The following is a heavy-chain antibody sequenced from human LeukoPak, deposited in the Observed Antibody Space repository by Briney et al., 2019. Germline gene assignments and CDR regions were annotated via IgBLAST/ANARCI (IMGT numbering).Heavy chain of an antibody. J-gene: IGHJ5*02. Sequence: SETLSLTCTVSGGSISSYYWSWIRQPAGKGLEWIGRIYTSGSTNYNPSLKSRVTMSVDTSKNQFSLKLSSVTAADTAVYYCARGNWNGDPDWFDPWGQGTLVTVSS. V-gene: IGHV4-4*07. CDR1: GGSISSYY. CDR2: IYTSGST. CDR3: ARGNWNGDPDWFDP. D-gene: IGHD1-1*01.